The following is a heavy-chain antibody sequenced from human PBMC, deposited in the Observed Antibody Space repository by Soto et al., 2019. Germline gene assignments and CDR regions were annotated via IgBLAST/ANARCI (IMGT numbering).Heavy chain of an antibody. CDR3: AKYGDYYGMDV. CDR2: ISYDGSNK. J-gene: IGHJ6*02. V-gene: IGHV3-30*18. CDR1: GFTFSSYG. Sequence: QVQLVESGGGVVQPGRSLRLSCAASGFTFSSYGMHWVRQAPGKGLEWVAVISYDGSNKYYADSVKGRFTIYRDNSKNTLYLQMNSLRAEDTAVYYCAKYGDYYGMDVWGQGTTVTVSS. D-gene: IGHD3-10*01.